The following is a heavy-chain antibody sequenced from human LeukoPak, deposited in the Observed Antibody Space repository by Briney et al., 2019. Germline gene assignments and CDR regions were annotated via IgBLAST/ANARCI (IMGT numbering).Heavy chain of an antibody. CDR1: GFTFSSYA. CDR3: ASLHTAMVTG. Sequence: GRSLRLSCAASGFTFSSYAMHWVRQAPGKGLEWVAVISYDGSNKYYADSVKGRFTISRDNSKNTLYLQMNSLRAGDTAVYYCASLHTAMVTGWGQGTLVTVSS. V-gene: IGHV3-30*01. D-gene: IGHD5-18*01. CDR2: ISYDGSNK. J-gene: IGHJ4*02.